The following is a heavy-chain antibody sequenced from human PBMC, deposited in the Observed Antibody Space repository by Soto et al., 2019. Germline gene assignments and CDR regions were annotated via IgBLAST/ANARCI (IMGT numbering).Heavy chain of an antibody. CDR3: ARAPIMITFGGVIVPANWFDP. CDR1: GGSISSGGYY. D-gene: IGHD3-16*02. CDR2: IYYSGST. V-gene: IGHV4-31*03. Sequence: SETLSLTCTVSGGSISSGGYYWSWIRQHPGKGLEWIGYIYYSGSTYYNPSLKSRVTISVDTSKNQFSLKLSSVTAADTAVYYCARAPIMITFGGVIVPANWFDPWGQGTLVTVSS. J-gene: IGHJ5*02.